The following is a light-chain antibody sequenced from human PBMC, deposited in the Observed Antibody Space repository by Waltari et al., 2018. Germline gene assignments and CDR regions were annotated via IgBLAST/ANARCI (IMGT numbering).Light chain of an antibody. J-gene: IGKJ1*01. CDR2: WAS. CDR1: QTILYNSTDKHY. V-gene: IGKV4-1*01. CDR3: QQYYGRRT. Sequence: IVMTQSPDSLAVSLGERATIHCKPSQTILYNSTDKHYLAWYQQKPGQPPRLLIYWASTRESGVPDRFSGSGSVTDFTLTISNLQAEDVAVYYCQQYYGRRTFGQGTKVEI.